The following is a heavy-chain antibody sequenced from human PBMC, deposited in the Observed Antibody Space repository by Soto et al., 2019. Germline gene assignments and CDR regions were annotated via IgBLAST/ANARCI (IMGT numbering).Heavy chain of an antibody. Sequence: PSETLSLTCAVSSGSIDNVYWWSWVRQSPGKGLEWIGETSHDGVTYYNPSLKSRVTISVDTSKNQFSLKLSSVTAADTAVYYCARLPATEVATIDYWGQGTLVTVSS. V-gene: IGHV4-4*02. CDR2: TSHDGVT. CDR3: ARLPATEVATIDY. D-gene: IGHD5-12*01. CDR1: SGSIDNVYW. J-gene: IGHJ4*02.